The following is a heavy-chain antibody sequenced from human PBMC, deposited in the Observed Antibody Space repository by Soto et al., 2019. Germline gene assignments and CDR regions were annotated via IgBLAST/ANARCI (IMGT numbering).Heavy chain of an antibody. J-gene: IGHJ6*03. CDR3: ARGPQYSTRTYYYYMDV. CDR2: INHSGST. D-gene: IGHD1-1*01. V-gene: IGHV4-34*01. Sequence: SETLSLTCAVYGGSFSGYYWSWIRQPPGKGLEWIGEINHSGSTNYNPSLKSRVTISVDTSKNQFSLKLSSVTAADTAVYYCARGPQYSTRTYYYYMDVWGKGTTVTVSS. CDR1: GGSFSGYY.